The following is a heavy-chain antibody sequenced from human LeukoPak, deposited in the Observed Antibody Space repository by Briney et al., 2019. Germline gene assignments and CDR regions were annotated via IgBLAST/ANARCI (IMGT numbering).Heavy chain of an antibody. CDR3: ARFQSSGSYKHDY. CDR2: IYSGGST. J-gene: IGHJ4*02. CDR1: GFTVSSNY. D-gene: IGHD1-26*01. V-gene: IGHV3-66*02. Sequence: PGGSLRLSCAASGFTVSSNYMSWVRQAPGKGPEWVSVIYSGGSTYYADSVKGRFTISRDNSKNTLYLQMNSLRAEDTAVYYCARFQSSGSYKHDYWGQGTLVTVSS.